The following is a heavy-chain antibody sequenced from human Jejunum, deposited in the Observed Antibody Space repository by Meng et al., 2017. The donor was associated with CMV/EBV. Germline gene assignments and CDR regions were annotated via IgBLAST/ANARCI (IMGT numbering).Heavy chain of an antibody. J-gene: IGHJ5*02. V-gene: IGHV3-48*03. D-gene: IGHD5-12*01. CDR2: ISSGGGPQ. Sequence: ADCLSFRYYEVNWVRQAPGKGLEWVSFISSGGGPQYHADSVKGRFTISSGSAKNSQDLQMNGLRIEDTSIYYCARSKVAMGFDLWGQGTLVTVSS. CDR3: ARSKVAMGFDL. CDR1: CLSFRYYE.